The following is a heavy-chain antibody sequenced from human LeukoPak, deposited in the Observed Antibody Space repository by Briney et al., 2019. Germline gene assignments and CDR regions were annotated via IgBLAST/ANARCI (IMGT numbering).Heavy chain of an antibody. CDR2: ISSSSSYT. D-gene: IGHD1-26*01. J-gene: IGHJ4*02. CDR1: GFTFSDYY. CDR3: AKEGPRGFLGALYYFDY. V-gene: IGHV3-11*05. Sequence: GGSLRLSCAASGFTFSDYYMSWIGQAPGKGLEWVSYISSSSSYTNYADSVKGRFTISRDNSKNTLYLQMNSLRAEDTAVYYCAKEGPRGFLGALYYFDYWGQGTLVTVSS.